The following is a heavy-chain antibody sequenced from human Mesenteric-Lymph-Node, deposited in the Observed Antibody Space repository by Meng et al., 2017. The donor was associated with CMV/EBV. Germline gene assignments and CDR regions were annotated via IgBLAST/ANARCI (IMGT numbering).Heavy chain of an antibody. CDR2: ISWDSVAI. V-gene: IGHV3-9*01. CDR1: GFIFDDYA. Sequence: SLKISCAASGFIFDDYAMHWVRLVPGKGLEWVSGISWDSVAIDYADSVRGRFTISRDNSKNSLYLQMNSLRPEDTALYYCTKGLSGYDFGAFDIWGQGTMVTVSS. D-gene: IGHD5-12*01. CDR3: TKGLSGYDFGAFDI. J-gene: IGHJ3*02.